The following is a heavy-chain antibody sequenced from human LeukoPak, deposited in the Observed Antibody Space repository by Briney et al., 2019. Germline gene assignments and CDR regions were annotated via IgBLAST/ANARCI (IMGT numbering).Heavy chain of an antibody. CDR2: LHPSGGSP. CDR1: GYTFTSNY. J-gene: IGHJ6*02. V-gene: IGHV1-46*01. D-gene: IGHD3-9*01. Sequence: GASVKVSCKASGYTFTSNYIHWVRQAPGQGLEWMGTLHPSGGSPTYGQKFQGRLTVTSDTSTNTVYMRLSSLRSDDTAVYYCARGEDFLTGYVRIYYGMDVWGQGTTVTVSS. CDR3: ARGEDFLTGYVRIYYGMDV.